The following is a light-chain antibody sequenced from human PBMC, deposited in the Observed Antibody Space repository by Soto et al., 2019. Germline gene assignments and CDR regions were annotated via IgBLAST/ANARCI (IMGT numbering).Light chain of an antibody. Sequence: DMQLTQSPSFLSASVGDRVTITYRASQGISSFLAWYQQKPGKAPKLLIYAASTLQSGVPSRFSGSGSGKEFTLTVSSLQPEDFATYFCQQPNSYPLTFGGGTKVEI. J-gene: IGKJ4*01. V-gene: IGKV1-9*01. CDR3: QQPNSYPLT. CDR1: QGISSF. CDR2: AAS.